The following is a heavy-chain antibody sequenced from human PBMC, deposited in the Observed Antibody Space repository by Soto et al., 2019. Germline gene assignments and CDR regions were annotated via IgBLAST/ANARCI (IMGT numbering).Heavy chain of an antibody. J-gene: IGHJ4*02. CDR2: IYYSGST. V-gene: IGHV4-31*02. D-gene: IGHD6-13*01. CDR1: GGSISSGGYY. CDR3: ARGMGANSSSWYLYY. Sequence: SETLSLTCTVSGGSISSGGYYWSWIRQHPGKGLEWIGYIYYSGSTYCNPSLKSRVTISVDTSKNQFSLKLSSVTAADTAVYYCARGMGANSSSWYLYYWGQGTLVTVSS.